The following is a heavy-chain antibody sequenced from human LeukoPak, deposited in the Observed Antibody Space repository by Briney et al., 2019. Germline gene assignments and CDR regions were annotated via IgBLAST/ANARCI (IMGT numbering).Heavy chain of an antibody. J-gene: IGHJ4*02. CDR3: ARDLTGYSTGWYIKYYFDY. CDR2: INHNKGGT. CDR1: GYIFPEYY. Sequence: GSSVQVSCQCSGYIFPEYYMHEVRQAPGQGLEGMGWINHNKGGTKNAQKLQGRAIQIRETSLSTVSVELNRLTSDDTAVYYCARDLTGYSTGWYIKYYFDYWGQGTLVTVSS. V-gene: IGHV1-2*02. D-gene: IGHD6-19*01.